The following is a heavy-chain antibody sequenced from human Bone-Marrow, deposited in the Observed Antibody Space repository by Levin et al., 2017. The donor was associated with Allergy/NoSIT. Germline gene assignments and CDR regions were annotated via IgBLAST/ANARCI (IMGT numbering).Heavy chain of an antibody. J-gene: IGHJ3*02. CDR2: ISTSSRTI. D-gene: IGHD6-19*01. CDR3: TRRTSGWAIDM. V-gene: IGHV3-48*01. CDR1: GFTFSTYN. Sequence: PGGSLRLSCAASGFTFSTYNMNWVRQAPGKGLEWVSYISTSSRTIYYADSVKGRFTISRDNAKNSLFLQMSGLRAEDTALYYCTRRTSGWAIDMWGQGTMVTVSS.